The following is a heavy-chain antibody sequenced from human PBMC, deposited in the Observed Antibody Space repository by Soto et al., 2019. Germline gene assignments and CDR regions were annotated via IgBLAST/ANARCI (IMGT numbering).Heavy chain of an antibody. CDR3: ARHVAGYSSGLDY. D-gene: IGHD6-19*01. CDR2: IYYSGST. J-gene: IGHJ4*02. CDR1: GGSISSSSYY. V-gene: IGHV4-39*01. Sequence: QLQLQKSGPGLVKPSETLSLTCTVSGGSISSSSYYWGWIRQPPVKGLEWIGSIYYSGSTYYNPSLKSRVTISVDTSKNQFSLKLSSVTVADTAVYHCARHVAGYSSGLDYWGQGTLVTVSS.